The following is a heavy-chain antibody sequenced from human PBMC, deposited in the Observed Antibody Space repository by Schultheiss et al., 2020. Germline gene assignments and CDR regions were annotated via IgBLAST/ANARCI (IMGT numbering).Heavy chain of an antibody. D-gene: IGHD1-26*01. Sequence: GESLKISCAASGFTFSSYWMSRVRQAPGKGLEWIGRSRNRARSYTTDYAASVKGRFAISRDESENSLYLQINSLRAEDTAVYYCARGRGTVGAFHWGQGTLVTVSS. CDR3: ARGRGTVGAFH. CDR2: SRNRARSYTT. V-gene: IGHV3-72*01. J-gene: IGHJ4*02. CDR1: GFTFSSYW.